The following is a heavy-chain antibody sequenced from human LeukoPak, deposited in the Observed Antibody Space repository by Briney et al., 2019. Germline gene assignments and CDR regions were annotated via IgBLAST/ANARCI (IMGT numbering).Heavy chain of an antibody. J-gene: IGHJ6*02. CDR2: INPNSGGT. Sequence: ASVKVSCKASGYTFTGYYMHWVRRAPGQGLEWMGWINPNSGGTNYAQKFQGRVTMTRDTSISTAYMELSRLRSDDTAVYYCARAPAWIQLWLDYYYGMDVWGQGTTVTVSS. CDR3: ARAPAWIQLWLDYYYGMDV. CDR1: GYTFTGYY. D-gene: IGHD5-18*01. V-gene: IGHV1-2*02.